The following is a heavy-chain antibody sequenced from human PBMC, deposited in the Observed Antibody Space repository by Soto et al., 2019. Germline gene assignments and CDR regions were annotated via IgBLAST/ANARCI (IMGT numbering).Heavy chain of an antibody. CDR1: GFTFSSHA. V-gene: IGHV3-48*02. CDR2: ISSTSSTK. Sequence: PGGSLRLSCAASGFTFSSHAMNWVRQAPWKGLEWVSFISSTSSTKNYADSVKGRFTISRDNAKNSLYLQMSSLRDEDTAVYYCARRITMVRGPYYYYGLDVWGQGTTVTVSS. CDR3: ARRITMVRGPYYYYGLDV. D-gene: IGHD3-10*01. J-gene: IGHJ6*02.